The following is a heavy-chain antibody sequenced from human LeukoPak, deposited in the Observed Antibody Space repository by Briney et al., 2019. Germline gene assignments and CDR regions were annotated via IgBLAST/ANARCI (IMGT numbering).Heavy chain of an antibody. CDR3: ARGRTIFGVVTTRYDY. CDR1: GGSISSYY. Sequence: SETLPLTCTVSGGSISSYYWSWIRQPPGKGPEWIGYIYYSGSTNYNPSLKSRVTISVDTSKNQFSLKLSSVTAADTAVYYCARGRTIFGVVTTRYDYWGQGTLVTVSS. CDR2: IYYSGST. V-gene: IGHV4-59*01. J-gene: IGHJ4*02. D-gene: IGHD3-3*01.